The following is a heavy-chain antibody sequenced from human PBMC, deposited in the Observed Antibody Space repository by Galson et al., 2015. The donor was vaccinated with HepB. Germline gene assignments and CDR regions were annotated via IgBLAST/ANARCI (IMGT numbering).Heavy chain of an antibody. CDR3: ARDHCSSTSCPNWFDP. V-gene: IGHV1-18*01. D-gene: IGHD2-2*01. Sequence: SVKVSCKASGYTFTSYGISWVRQAPGQGLEWMGWISAYNGNTNYAQKLQGRVTMTTDTSTSTAYMELRSLRSDDTAVYYCARDHCSSTSCPNWFDPWGQGTLVTVSS. J-gene: IGHJ5*02. CDR1: GYTFTSYG. CDR2: ISAYNGNT.